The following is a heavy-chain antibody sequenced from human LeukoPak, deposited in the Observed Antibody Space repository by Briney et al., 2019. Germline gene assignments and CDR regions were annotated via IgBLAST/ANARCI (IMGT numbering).Heavy chain of an antibody. J-gene: IGHJ4*02. D-gene: IGHD5-18*01. Sequence: GGSLRLSCAASGFTFSSYSMHWVRQAPGKGLVWVSLIKSDGSSTRYADSVKGRFTISRDNAKNTLYLQMNSLRAEGTAVYYCTSDTVETALGIDYWGQGTLVTVSS. CDR2: IKSDGSST. CDR3: TSDTVETALGIDY. CDR1: GFTFSSYS. V-gene: IGHV3-74*01.